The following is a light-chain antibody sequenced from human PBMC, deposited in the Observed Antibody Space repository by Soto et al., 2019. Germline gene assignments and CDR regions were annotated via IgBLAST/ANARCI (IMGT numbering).Light chain of an antibody. V-gene: IGLV1-51*01. CDR1: SSNIGNNY. CDR3: GTWDGSLSAGV. J-gene: IGLJ2*01. CDR2: DNN. Sequence: QSVLTQPPSVSAAAGQKVTISCSGSSSNIGNNYVSWYQQLPGTAPKLLIYDNNKRPSGIPDRSSVCKSGTSTTLGITGLQTGDEADYYCGTWDGSLSAGVFGGGTKLTVL.